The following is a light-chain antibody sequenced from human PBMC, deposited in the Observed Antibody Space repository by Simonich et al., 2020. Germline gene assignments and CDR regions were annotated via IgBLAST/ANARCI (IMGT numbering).Light chain of an antibody. V-gene: IGKV3-11*01. CDR3: QQRSNWPLT. CDR1: QSVSSY. J-gene: IGKJ4*01. CDR2: DAS. Sequence: EIVLTQSPATLSLSPGEGATLSCRTSQSVSSYLACYQQKPCQAPRLLIYDASNRATGIPARFSGSGSGTDFTLTISSLEPEDFAVFYCQQRSNWPLTFGGGTKVEIK.